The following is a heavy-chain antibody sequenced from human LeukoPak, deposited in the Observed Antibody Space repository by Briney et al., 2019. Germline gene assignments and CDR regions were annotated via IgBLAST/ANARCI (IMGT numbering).Heavy chain of an antibody. J-gene: IGHJ3*02. V-gene: IGHV3-23*01. CDR3: ARDRLGAGSFDI. Sequence: GGSLRLSCAASEFTFSSYAMSWVRQAPGKGLEWVSGISTSGGSTYYADSVKGRFTISRDNAKNSLYLQMNSLRDEDTAVYYCARDRLGAGSFDIWGQGTTVTVSS. CDR2: ISTSGGST. CDR1: EFTFSSYA. D-gene: IGHD7-27*01.